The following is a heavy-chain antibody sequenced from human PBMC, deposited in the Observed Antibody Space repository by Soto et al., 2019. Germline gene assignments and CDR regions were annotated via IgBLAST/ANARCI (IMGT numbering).Heavy chain of an antibody. D-gene: IGHD1-26*01. Sequence: GGSLRLSCAASGFTFSSYGMHWVRQAPGKGLEWVAVIWYDGSNKYYADSVKGRFTISRDNSKNTLYLQMNSLRAEDTAVYYCARVTSGSDYYFDYWGQGTLVTVSS. CDR2: IWYDGSNK. CDR1: GFTFSSYG. CDR3: ARVTSGSDYYFDY. V-gene: IGHV3-33*01. J-gene: IGHJ4*02.